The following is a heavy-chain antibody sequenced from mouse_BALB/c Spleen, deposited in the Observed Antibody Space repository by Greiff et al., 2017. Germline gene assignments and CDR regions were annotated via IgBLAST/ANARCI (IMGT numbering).Heavy chain of an antibody. J-gene: IGHJ2*01. V-gene: IGHV1-82*01. D-gene: IGHD3-3*01. CDR1: GYAFSSSW. CDR2: IYPGDGDT. CDR3: ARSGGHDY. Sequence: QVQLQQSGPELVKPGASVKISCKASGYAFSSSWMNWVKQRPGQGLEWIGRIYPGDGDTNYNGKFKGKATLTADKSSSTAYMQLSSLTSVDSAVYFCARSGGHDYWGQGTTLTVSS.